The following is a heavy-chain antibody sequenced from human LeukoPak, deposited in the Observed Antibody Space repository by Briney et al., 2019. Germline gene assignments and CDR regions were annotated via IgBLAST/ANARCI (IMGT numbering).Heavy chain of an antibody. J-gene: IGHJ4*02. CDR1: GFTFSSYA. V-gene: IGHV3-30-3*01. CDR3: ARSRGATGYYWVDY. CDR2: ISYDGSNK. Sequence: GGSLRLSYAASGFTFSSYAMHWVRQAPGKGLEWVAVISYDGSNKYYADSVKGQFTISRDNSKNTFYLEMNSLRAEDTAVYYCARSRGATGYYWVDYWGQGTLVTVSS. D-gene: IGHD3-22*01.